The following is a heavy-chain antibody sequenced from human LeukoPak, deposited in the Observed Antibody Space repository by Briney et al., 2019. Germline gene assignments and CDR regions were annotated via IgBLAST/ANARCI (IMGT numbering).Heavy chain of an antibody. V-gene: IGHV3-30*04. D-gene: IGHD2-21*02. Sequence: PGGSLRLSCAASGFTFSSYAMHWVRQAPGKGLEWVAAISHDGNNKYSADSVKGRFTISRDNSKNTLYLQMNSLRADDTAVYYCARVVSDLTFPYYFDYWGQGTLVTVSS. J-gene: IGHJ4*02. CDR3: ARVVSDLTFPYYFDY. CDR2: ISHDGNNK. CDR1: GFTFSSYA.